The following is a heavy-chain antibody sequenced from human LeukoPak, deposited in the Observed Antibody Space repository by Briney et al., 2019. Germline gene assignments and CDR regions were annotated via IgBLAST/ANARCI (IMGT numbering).Heavy chain of an antibody. CDR3: AKEGRDSGGYNGWFEP. CDR1: GGSISSGGYC. J-gene: IGHJ5*02. D-gene: IGHD2-15*01. V-gene: IGHV4-31*03. Sequence: SETLSLTCTVSGGSISSGGYCWSWIRQHPGKGLEWIGYICHDGGTSYNPSLKSRVTVAIDTSKNQFSLKLNSVTAADTAVFYCAKEGRDSGGYNGWFEPWGQGTLVTVSS. CDR2: ICHDGGT.